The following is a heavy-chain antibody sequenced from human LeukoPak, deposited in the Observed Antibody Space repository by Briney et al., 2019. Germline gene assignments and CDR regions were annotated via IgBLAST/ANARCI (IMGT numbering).Heavy chain of an antibody. CDR3: AREGGPYRPLDY. CDR1: GGSISRYY. CDR2: VNLQGST. V-gene: IGHV4-59*12. Sequence: PSETLSLTCTVSGGSISRYYWSWIRQPPGKGLEWIGEVNLQGSTNYNLSLMGRVAIAVDTSENHISLQLTSVTAADTAVYYCAREGGPYRPLDYSGQGTLVTVSS. J-gene: IGHJ4*02.